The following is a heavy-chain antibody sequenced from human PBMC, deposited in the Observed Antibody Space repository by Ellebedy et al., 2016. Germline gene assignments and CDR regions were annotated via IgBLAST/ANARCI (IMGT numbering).Heavy chain of an antibody. J-gene: IGHJ5*02. V-gene: IGHV4-31*11. CDR2: IYYSGST. CDR3: ARGGRLRVVVPAAWLYNWFDP. Sequence: SETLSLTXAVYGGSFSGYYWSWIRQHPGKGLEWIGYIYYSGSTYYNPSLKSRVTISVDTSKNQFSLKLSSVAAADTAVYYCARGGRLRVVVPAAWLYNWFDPWGQGTLVTVSS. CDR1: GGSFSGYY. D-gene: IGHD2-2*01.